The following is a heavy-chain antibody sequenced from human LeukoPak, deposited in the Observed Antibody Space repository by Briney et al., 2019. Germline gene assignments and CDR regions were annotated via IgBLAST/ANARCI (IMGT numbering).Heavy chain of an antibody. CDR1: GYTFTNYH. J-gene: IGHJ5*02. CDR3: AREAVTISALVRTQTTKRPHRFDP. V-gene: IGHV1-46*01. CDR2: INPSGGST. Sequence: GASVKVSCKASGYTFTNYHMHGVRQAPGQGLEWMGIINPSGGSTNYAQKFQGRVTMTRDMSTNTVYMQLSSLRSEDTAVYYCAREAVTISALVRTQTTKRPHRFDPWGQGTLVTVSS. D-gene: IGHD3-3*01.